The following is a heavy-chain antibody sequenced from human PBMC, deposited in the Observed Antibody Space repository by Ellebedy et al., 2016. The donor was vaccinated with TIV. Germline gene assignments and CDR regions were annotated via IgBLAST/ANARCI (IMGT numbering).Heavy chain of an antibody. CDR2: ISGSGGST. V-gene: IGHV3-23*01. CDR1: GFTFSSYA. D-gene: IGHD2-2*01. Sequence: PGGSLRLSCAASGFTFSSYAMSWVRQAPGKGLEWVSAISGSGGSTYYADSVKGRFTISRDNSKNTLYLQMNSLRAEDTAVYYCAKDCYQLLCGGAMGLGFDPWGQGTLVTVSS. J-gene: IGHJ5*02. CDR3: AKDCYQLLCGGAMGLGFDP.